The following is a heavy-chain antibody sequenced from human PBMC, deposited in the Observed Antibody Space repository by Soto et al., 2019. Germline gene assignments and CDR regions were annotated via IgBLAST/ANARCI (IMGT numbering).Heavy chain of an antibody. Sequence: SVKVSCKASGGTFSSYTISWVRQAPGQGLEWMGRIIPILGIANYAQKFQGRVTITADKSTSTAYMELSNLKSEDTAVYYFARDSGVGLRYCSSTSCSHWGQGTLVTVSS. V-gene: IGHV1-69*04. D-gene: IGHD2-2*01. CDR3: ARDSGVGLRYCSSTSCSH. CDR2: IIPILGIA. J-gene: IGHJ4*02. CDR1: GGTFSSYT.